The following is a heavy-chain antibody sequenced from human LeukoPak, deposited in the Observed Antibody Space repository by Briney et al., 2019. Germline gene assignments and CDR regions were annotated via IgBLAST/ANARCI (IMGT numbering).Heavy chain of an antibody. D-gene: IGHD5-24*01. J-gene: IGHJ4*02. V-gene: IGHV3-30*18. CDR3: AKDVEMATTLGFDY. CDR1: GFTFSSYS. CDR2: ISYDGSNK. Sequence: PGGSLRLSCAASGFTFSSYSMNWVRQAPGKGLEWVAVISYDGSNKYYADSVKGRFTISRDNSKNTLYLQMNSLRAEDTAVYYCAKDVEMATTLGFDYWGQGTLVTVSS.